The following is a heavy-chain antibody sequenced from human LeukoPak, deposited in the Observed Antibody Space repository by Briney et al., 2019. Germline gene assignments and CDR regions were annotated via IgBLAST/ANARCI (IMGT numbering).Heavy chain of an antibody. V-gene: IGHV3-21*01. CDR3: ARDGGYYGDYEADY. J-gene: IGHJ4*02. D-gene: IGHD4-17*01. CDR2: ISSSSSYI. Sequence: GGSLRLSCAASGFTFSSYAMSWVRQAPGKGLEWVSSISSSSSYIYYADSVKGRFTISRDNAKNSLYLQMNSLRAEDTAVYYCARDGGYYGDYEADYWGQGTLVTVSS. CDR1: GFTFSSYA.